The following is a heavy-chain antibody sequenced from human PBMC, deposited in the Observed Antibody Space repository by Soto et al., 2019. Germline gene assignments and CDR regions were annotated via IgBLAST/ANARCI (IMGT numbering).Heavy chain of an antibody. J-gene: IGHJ5*02. CDR3: ARGLVRPARAVWFGDRMGWFDP. D-gene: IGHD3-10*01. CDR2: INAGNGNT. CDR1: GYTFTSYA. Sequence: ASVKVSCKASGYTFTSYAMHWVRQAPGQRLEWMGWINAGNGNTKYSQKFQGRVTITRDTSASTAYMELSSLRSEDTAVYYCARGLVRPARAVWFGDRMGWFDPWGQGTLVTVSS. V-gene: IGHV1-3*01.